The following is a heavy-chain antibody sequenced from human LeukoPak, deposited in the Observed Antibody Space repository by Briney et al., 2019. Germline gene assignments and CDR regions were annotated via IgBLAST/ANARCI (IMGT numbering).Heavy chain of an antibody. CDR2: ISNSGST. D-gene: IGHD2-15*01. J-gene: IGHJ6*03. CDR3: GRDALVGYFSYYYMDV. Sequence: TSETLSLTCTVSGGSISSHYWTWIRQSPVKGLEWIGDISNSGSTSYNPSLKSRVTISIDTSKNQFSLKLSSVTAADTAVYYCGRDALVGYFSYYYMDVWGKGTTVTVSS. CDR1: GGSISSHY. V-gene: IGHV4-59*11.